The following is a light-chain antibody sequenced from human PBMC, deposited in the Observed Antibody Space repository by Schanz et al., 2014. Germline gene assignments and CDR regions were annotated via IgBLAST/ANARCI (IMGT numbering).Light chain of an antibody. V-gene: IGLV2-8*01. J-gene: IGLJ3*02. Sequence: QSALTQPPSASGSPGQSVTISCTGTSSDVGGYKYVSWYQQHPGKAPKLMIYDVTKRPSGVPDRFSGSKSGNTASLTISGLQAEDEADYYCGSYGGSNNVMFGGGTKLTVL. CDR3: GSYGGSNNVM. CDR1: SSDVGGYKY. CDR2: DVT.